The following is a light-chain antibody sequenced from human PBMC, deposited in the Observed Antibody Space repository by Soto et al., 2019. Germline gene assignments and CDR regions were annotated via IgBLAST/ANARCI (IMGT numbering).Light chain of an antibody. Sequence: QSVLTQPPSVSADPGQTITISCSGSTSNIGDNYVSWYQQVPGTVPKLLIYDNNKRHSGIADRFSGSKSGTSATLSITGLQTGDEADYYCGTWDSSLSVGVFGGGTKVTVL. CDR1: TSNIGDNY. V-gene: IGLV1-51*01. CDR2: DNN. CDR3: GTWDSSLSVGV. J-gene: IGLJ2*01.